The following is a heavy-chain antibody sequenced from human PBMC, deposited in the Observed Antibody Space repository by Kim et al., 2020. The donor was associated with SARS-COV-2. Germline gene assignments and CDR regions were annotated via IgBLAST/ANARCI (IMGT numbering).Heavy chain of an antibody. J-gene: IGHJ3*02. V-gene: IGHV3-43D*03. CDR1: GFTFDDYA. CDR3: AKDIALQKYYDFWSGGSLDAFDI. D-gene: IGHD3-3*01. CDR2: ISWDGGST. Sequence: GGSLRLSCAASGFTFDDYAMHWVRQAPGKGLEWVSLISWDGGSTYYADSVKGRFTISRDNSKNSLYLQMNSLRAEDTALYYCAKDIALQKYYDFWSGGSLDAFDIWGQGTMVTVSS.